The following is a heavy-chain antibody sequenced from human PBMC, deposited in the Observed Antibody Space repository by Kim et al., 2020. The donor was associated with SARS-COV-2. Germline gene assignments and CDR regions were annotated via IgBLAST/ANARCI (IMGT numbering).Heavy chain of an antibody. CDR3: ARISAAWADY. Sequence: ASVKVSCKTSGYTFTASAINWVRQAPGQGLEWMGWINTKTGSPNYAQGFTGRFVFSVDTSVNTAYLEISPLGPEATAVYYCARISAAWADYWGQGTLVTV. V-gene: IGHV7-4-1*02. D-gene: IGHD6-25*01. CDR2: INTKTGSP. J-gene: IGHJ4*02. CDR1: GYTFTASA.